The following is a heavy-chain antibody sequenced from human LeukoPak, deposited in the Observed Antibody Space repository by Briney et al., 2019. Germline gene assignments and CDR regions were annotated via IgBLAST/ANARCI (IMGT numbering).Heavy chain of an antibody. CDR1: GFTFSSYS. Sequence: PVGCLRLSCTASGFTFSSYSMNWVRQAPGKGLEWVSSMPSSSSCISYADSVKGRFPISRDNAKNSLYLQVNSLRAEDTAVYYCAISMITMVRGVIKSHFDYWGQGTLVTVSS. CDR3: AISMITMVRGVIKSHFDY. J-gene: IGHJ4*02. V-gene: IGHV3-21*01. D-gene: IGHD3-10*01. CDR2: MPSSSSCI.